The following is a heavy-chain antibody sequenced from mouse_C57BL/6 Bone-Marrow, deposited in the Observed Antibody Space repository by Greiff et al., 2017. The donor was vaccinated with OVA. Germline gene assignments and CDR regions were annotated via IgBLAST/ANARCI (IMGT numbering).Heavy chain of an antibody. CDR1: GYTFTDYY. CDR3: ARTGTSGWYFDV. CDR2: IYPGSGNT. J-gene: IGHJ1*03. V-gene: IGHV1-76*01. Sequence: VQLVESGAELVRPGASVKLSCKASGYTFTDYYINWVKQRPGQGLEWIARIYPGSGNTYYNEKFKGKATLTAEKSSSTAYMQLSSLTSEDSAVYCCARTGTSGWYFDVWGTGTTGTVSS. D-gene: IGHD4-1*01.